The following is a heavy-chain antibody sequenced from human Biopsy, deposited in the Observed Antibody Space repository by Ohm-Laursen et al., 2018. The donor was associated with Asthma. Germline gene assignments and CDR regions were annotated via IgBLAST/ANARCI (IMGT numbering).Heavy chain of an antibody. V-gene: IGHV3-23*01. J-gene: IGHJ6*02. CDR1: GFTFSSYA. CDR2: ISGSGGST. Sequence: SLRLSCAASGFTFSSYAMSWVRQAPGKGLEWASAISGSGGSTYYADSVKGRFTISRDNSKNTLYLQMNSLRAEDTAVYYCARVDTIFGVVIPIYYYYGMDVWGQGTTVTVSS. CDR3: ARVDTIFGVVIPIYYYYGMDV. D-gene: IGHD3-3*01.